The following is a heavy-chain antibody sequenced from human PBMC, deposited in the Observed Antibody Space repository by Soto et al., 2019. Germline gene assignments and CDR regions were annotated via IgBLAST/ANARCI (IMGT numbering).Heavy chain of an antibody. CDR3: ARDPSHYYGSGSPYYFDY. J-gene: IGHJ4*02. CDR2: ISYDGSNK. CDR1: GFTFSSYA. D-gene: IGHD3-10*01. V-gene: IGHV3-30-3*01. Sequence: GGSLRLSCAASGFTFSSYAMHWVRQAPGKGLEWVAVISYDGSNKYYADSVKGRFTISRDNSKNTLYLQMNSLRAEDTAVYYCARDPSHYYGSGSPYYFDYWGQGTLVTVSS.